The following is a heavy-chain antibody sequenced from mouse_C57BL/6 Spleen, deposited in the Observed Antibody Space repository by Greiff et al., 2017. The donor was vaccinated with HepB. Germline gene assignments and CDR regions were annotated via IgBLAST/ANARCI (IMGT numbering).Heavy chain of an antibody. Sequence: QVQLQQSGAELVRPGTSVKVSCKASGYAFTNYLIEWVKQRPGQGLEWIGVINPGSGGTNYNEKFKGKATLTADKSSSTAYMRLSSLTSEDSAVYFCARSRGSSGYGFAYWGQGTLVTVSA. V-gene: IGHV1-54*01. CDR3: ARSRGSSGYGFAY. D-gene: IGHD3-2*02. CDR1: GYAFTNYL. CDR2: INPGSGGT. J-gene: IGHJ3*01.